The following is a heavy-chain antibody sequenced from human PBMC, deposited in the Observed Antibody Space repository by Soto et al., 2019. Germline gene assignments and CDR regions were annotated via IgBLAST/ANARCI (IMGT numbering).Heavy chain of an antibody. Sequence: PGGSLRLSCAASGFTVSSNYMNWVRQAPGKGLEWVSVIYSGGSTYYADSVKGRFIISSDNSKTTLFIQMNSLRAEDTAVYYCARELAVRSSDALDIWGQGTMVTVSS. J-gene: IGHJ3*02. V-gene: IGHV3-66*01. CDR1: GFTVSSNY. CDR2: IYSGGST. CDR3: ARELAVRSSDALDI. D-gene: IGHD4-17*01.